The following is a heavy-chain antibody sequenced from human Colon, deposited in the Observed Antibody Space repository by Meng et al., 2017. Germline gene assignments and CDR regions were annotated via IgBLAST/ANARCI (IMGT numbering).Heavy chain of an antibody. J-gene: IGHJ4*02. D-gene: IGHD7-27*01. CDR1: GFSFSDAW. CDR3: TRDELGIRDY. CDR2: ISTRTYGVTT. Sequence: GESLKISCAASGFSFSDAWMSWVRQAPGKGLEWVGRISTRTYGVTTHYAAPVEGRFTISRDDSKNTMFLQMNSLKTEDTALYYCTRDELGIRDYWGQGTLVTVSS. V-gene: IGHV3-15*01.